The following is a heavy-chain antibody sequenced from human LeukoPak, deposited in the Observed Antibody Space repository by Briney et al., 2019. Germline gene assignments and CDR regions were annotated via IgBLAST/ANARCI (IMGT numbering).Heavy chain of an antibody. CDR1: AGSIRSSSYY. CDR3: ARGDGSSWFS. V-gene: IGHV4-39*07. Sequence: PAETLSLTCTVSAGSIRSSSYYWSWIRQPPGKGLEWIGEINHSGSTNYNPSLKSRVTISVDTSKNQFSLKLSSVTAADTAVYYCARGDGSSWFSWGQGTLVTVSS. J-gene: IGHJ5*02. CDR2: INHSGST. D-gene: IGHD6-13*01.